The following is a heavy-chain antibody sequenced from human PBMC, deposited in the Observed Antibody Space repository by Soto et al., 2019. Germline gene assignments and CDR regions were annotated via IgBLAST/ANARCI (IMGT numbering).Heavy chain of an antibody. J-gene: IGHJ4*02. CDR2: ITSSSTYL. V-gene: IGHV3-21*01. Sequence: GGSLRLSCAASGFTFSRYSMNWVRQAPGKGLEWVSSITSSSTYLYYADSVKGRFTISRDDAKNSLYLQMNSLRAEDTAVYYCARDLAAAGYRGQGTLVTVSS. CDR1: GFTFSRYS. CDR3: ARDLAAAGY. D-gene: IGHD6-13*01.